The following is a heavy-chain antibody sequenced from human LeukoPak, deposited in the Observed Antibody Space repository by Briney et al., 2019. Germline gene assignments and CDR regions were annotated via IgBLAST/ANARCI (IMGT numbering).Heavy chain of an antibody. CDR3: ANPPMYYYYDSSGYGY. D-gene: IGHD3-22*01. CDR1: GFTFSNYA. Sequence: PGGSLRLSCAASGFTFSNYAINWVRQAPGKGLEWVSAISGSGGSTYYADSVKGRFTISRDNSKNTLYLQMNSLRAEDTAVYYCANPPMYYYYDSSGYGYWGQGTLVTVSS. J-gene: IGHJ4*02. V-gene: IGHV3-23*01. CDR2: ISGSGGST.